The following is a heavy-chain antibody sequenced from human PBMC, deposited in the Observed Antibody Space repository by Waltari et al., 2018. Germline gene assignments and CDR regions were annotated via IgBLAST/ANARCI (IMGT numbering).Heavy chain of an antibody. V-gene: IGHV4-38-2*02. CDR1: GYSISSGYY. Sequence: QVQLQESGPGLMKPSETLSLTCTVSGYSISSGYYWGWIRQPPGKGLEWIGSIYHSGSTYYNPSLKSRVTISVDTSKNQFSLKLSSVTAADTAVYYCARDGVVVVAARLPLWGQGTLVTVSS. D-gene: IGHD2-15*01. J-gene: IGHJ4*02. CDR2: IYHSGST. CDR3: ARDGVVVVAARLPL.